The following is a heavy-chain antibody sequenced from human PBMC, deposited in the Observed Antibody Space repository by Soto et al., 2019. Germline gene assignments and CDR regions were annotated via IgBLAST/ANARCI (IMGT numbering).Heavy chain of an antibody. Sequence: PSETLSLTCTVSGGSISSYYWSWIPQPPGKGLEWIGYIYYSGSTNYNPSLKSRVTISVDTSKNQFSLKLSSVTAADTAVYYCARLHSGYDSGGLSFDYWGQGTLVTVS. CDR1: GGSISSYY. CDR2: IYYSGST. CDR3: ARLHSGYDSGGLSFDY. J-gene: IGHJ4*02. D-gene: IGHD5-12*01. V-gene: IGHV4-59*01.